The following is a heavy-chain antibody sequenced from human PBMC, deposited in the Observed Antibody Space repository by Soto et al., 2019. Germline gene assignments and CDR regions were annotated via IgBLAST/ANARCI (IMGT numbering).Heavy chain of an antibody. CDR2: IYYSGST. V-gene: IGHV4-31*03. CDR1: GDSIGSNGYY. Sequence: SENLSLTCTVSGDSIGSNGYYWGVIRQHPGKGLEWIGYIYYSGSTYYNPSLKSRVTISVDTSKNQFSLKLSSVTAADTAVYYCARSGYSYGPNPLLYWGQGTLVTVS. D-gene: IGHD5-18*01. J-gene: IGHJ4*02. CDR3: ARSGYSYGPNPLLY.